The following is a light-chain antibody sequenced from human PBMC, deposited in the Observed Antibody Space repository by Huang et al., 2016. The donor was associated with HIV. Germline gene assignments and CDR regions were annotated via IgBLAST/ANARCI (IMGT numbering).Light chain of an antibody. Sequence: EIVLTQSPGTLSSSPGERATLSCRSSQTINGGYLAWYQQKPGQEPRLLSYGVSGRATGIPDRFSGSGYGTDFTLTITRLEPEDFAVYYCQYYGNSPLFGPGTTVDVK. CDR3: QYYGNSPL. CDR2: GVS. CDR1: QTINGGY. J-gene: IGKJ3*01. V-gene: IGKV3-20*01.